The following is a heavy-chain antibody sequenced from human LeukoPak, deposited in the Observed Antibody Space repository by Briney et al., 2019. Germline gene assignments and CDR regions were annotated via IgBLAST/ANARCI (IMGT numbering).Heavy chain of an antibody. Sequence: SETLSLTCTVSGGSISSPNNYWGWIRQPPGKGLEWIGTIYYTGTTYYNPSLTSRVTMSVDTSRNQFSLKLTSVTAADTALYYCARDISAYHQRYFDFWGQGTLVTVSS. CDR1: GGSISSPNNY. V-gene: IGHV4-39*07. CDR3: ARDISAYHQRYFDF. D-gene: IGHD3-16*01. J-gene: IGHJ4*02. CDR2: IYYTGTT.